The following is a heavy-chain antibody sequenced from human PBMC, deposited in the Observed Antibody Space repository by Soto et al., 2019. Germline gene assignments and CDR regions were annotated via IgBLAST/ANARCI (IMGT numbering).Heavy chain of an antibody. CDR3: ARGSAFIGLDY. CDR2: ISYDGSNK. D-gene: IGHD3-10*01. CDR1: GFTFSSYA. J-gene: IGHJ4*02. Sequence: SLRLFCAASGFTFSSYAMHLVRQAPGKGLEWVAVISYDGSNKYYADSVKGRFTISRDNTKDSLYLQMNSLRAEDTAIYYCARGSAFIGLDYWGQGTPVTVSS. V-gene: IGHV3-30-3*01.